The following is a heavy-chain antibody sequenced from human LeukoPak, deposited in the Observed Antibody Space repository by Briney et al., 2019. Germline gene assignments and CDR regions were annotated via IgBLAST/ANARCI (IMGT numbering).Heavy chain of an antibody. J-gene: IGHJ4*02. CDR3: AKENYDSSGFDFDY. CDR2: IRGSDGRT. CDR1: GFTFRSYA. D-gene: IGHD3-22*01. Sequence: SGGSLRLSCAASGFTFRSYAMSWVRQAPGKGLEWVSAIRGSDGRTYYADSLKGRFTISRDNSKNTLYLEMNGLRAEDTAVYYCAKENYDSSGFDFDYWGQGTLVTVSS. V-gene: IGHV3-23*01.